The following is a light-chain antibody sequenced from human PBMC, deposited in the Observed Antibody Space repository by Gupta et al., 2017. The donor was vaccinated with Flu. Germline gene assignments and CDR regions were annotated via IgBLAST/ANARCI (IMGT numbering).Light chain of an antibody. CDR2: GAS. V-gene: IGKV3-20*01. Sequence: EIVLTQSPGTLSLSPGERATLSCRASQSVRSGYLAWYQQKPGQAPRLLIYGASNRATGIPDRFSGCVSGTDFTLTISRLEPEDFTVYYCQAYGNSRTFGQGTKVEI. J-gene: IGKJ1*01. CDR3: QAYGNSRT. CDR1: QSVRSGY.